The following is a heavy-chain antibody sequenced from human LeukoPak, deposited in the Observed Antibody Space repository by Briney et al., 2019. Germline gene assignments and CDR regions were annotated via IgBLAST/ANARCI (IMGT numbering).Heavy chain of an antibody. CDR1: GGSFSGYY. V-gene: IGHV3-23*01. D-gene: IGHD3-22*01. CDR2: ISGSGGST. Sequence: ETLSLTCAVYGGSFSGYYWSWVRQAPGKGLEWVSAISGSGGSTYYADSVKGRFTISRDNSKNTLYLQMNSLRAEDTAVYYCAKSSYYDSSGYYREYYFDYWGQGTLVTVSS. CDR3: AKSSYYDSSGYYREYYFDY. J-gene: IGHJ4*02.